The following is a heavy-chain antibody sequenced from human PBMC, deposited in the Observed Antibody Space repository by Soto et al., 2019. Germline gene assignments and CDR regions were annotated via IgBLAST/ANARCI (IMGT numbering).Heavy chain of an antibody. V-gene: IGHV4-31*03. CDR1: GGSISSGGYY. CDR2: IYYSGST. Sequence: QVQLQESGPGLVKPSQTLSLTCTVSGGSISSGGYYWSWIRQHPGKGLEWIGYIYYSGSTYYNPSLKSRVTISVDTSKNQFSRKLSSVTAADTAVYYCARGLRESSADAFDIWGQGTMVTVSS. D-gene: IGHD4-17*01. CDR3: ARGLRESSADAFDI. J-gene: IGHJ3*02.